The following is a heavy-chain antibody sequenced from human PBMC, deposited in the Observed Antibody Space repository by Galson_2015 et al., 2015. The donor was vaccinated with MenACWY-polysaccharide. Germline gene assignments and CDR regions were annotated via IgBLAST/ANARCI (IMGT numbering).Heavy chain of an antibody. V-gene: IGHV3-33*01. D-gene: IGHD3-10*01. J-gene: IGHJ5*02. Sequence: SLRLSCAATRFTFSDYGMHWVRQAPGKGLEWVAFIWDDGSRKYYADSVKGRFAISRDNSDNTLYLQMNNLRVADTAVYYCARVGRDHSGSCFHGGFDPWGQGTLVTVSS. CDR1: RFTFSDYG. CDR3: ARVGRDHSGSCFHGGFDP. CDR2: IWDDGSRK.